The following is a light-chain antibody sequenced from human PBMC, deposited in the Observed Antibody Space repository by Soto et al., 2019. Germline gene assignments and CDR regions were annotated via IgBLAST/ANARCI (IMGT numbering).Light chain of an antibody. J-gene: IGKJ1*01. V-gene: IGKV3-11*01. CDR1: QSVRSY. CDR3: QQYANWLRT. CDR2: DAS. Sequence: EIVLTQSPATLSLSPGARATLSCRASQSVRSYLAWYQQKPGQAPRLPIYDASNRATGIPARFSVIVSGTELTITISSLQPEDGEVYDGQQYANWLRTFGQGTKVDIK.